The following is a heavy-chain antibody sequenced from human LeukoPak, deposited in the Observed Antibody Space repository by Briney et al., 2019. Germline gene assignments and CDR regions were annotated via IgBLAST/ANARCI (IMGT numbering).Heavy chain of an antibody. V-gene: IGHV4-31*03. Sequence: PSETLSLTCTVSGGSISSGGYYWSWIRQHPGKGLEWIGYIYYSGRTYYNPSLKSRVTISVDTSKNQFSLKLSSVTVADTAVYYCARNPFPAAPNWFDPWGQGTLVTVSS. CDR1: GGSISSGGYY. D-gene: IGHD2-2*01. CDR3: ARNPFPAAPNWFDP. CDR2: IYYSGRT. J-gene: IGHJ5*02.